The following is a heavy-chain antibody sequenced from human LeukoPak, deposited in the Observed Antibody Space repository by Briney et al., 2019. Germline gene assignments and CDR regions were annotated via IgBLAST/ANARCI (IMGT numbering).Heavy chain of an antibody. V-gene: IGHV3-74*01. CDR2: INSDGSST. CDR3: ARGRQWPPFDY. Sequence: GGSLRLSCAASGFTFSSYWMHWVRQAPGKGLVWVSRINSDGSSTSYADSVKGRFTISRDNAKNTLYLQMNSLSAEDTAVYYCARGRQWPPFDYWGQGTLVTVSS. CDR1: GFTFSSYW. J-gene: IGHJ4*02. D-gene: IGHD6-19*01.